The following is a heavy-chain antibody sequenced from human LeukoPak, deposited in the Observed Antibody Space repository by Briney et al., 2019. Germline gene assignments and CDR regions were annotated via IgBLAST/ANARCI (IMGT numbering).Heavy chain of an antibody. Sequence: AGSLRLSCAASGFTFSSYGIHWVRQASGKGLEWVGRIRSKANSYATAYAASVKGRFTISRDDSKNTAYLQMNSLKTEDTAVYYCSSRYCSGGNCYFYWGQGTLVTVSS. J-gene: IGHJ4*02. CDR1: GFTFSSYG. CDR3: SSRYCSGGNCYFY. V-gene: IGHV3-73*01. CDR2: IRSKANSYAT. D-gene: IGHD2-15*01.